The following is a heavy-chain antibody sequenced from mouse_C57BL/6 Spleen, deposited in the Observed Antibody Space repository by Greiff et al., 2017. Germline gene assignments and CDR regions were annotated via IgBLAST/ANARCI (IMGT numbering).Heavy chain of an antibody. J-gene: IGHJ3*01. V-gene: IGHV1-55*01. CDR2: IYPGSGST. CDR1: GYTFTSSW. Sequence: QVQLQQPGAELVKPGASVKLSCKASGYTFTSSWITWVKQRPGQGLEWIGDIYPGSGSTNYNEKFKSKATLTVDTSSSTAYMQLSSLTSEDSAVYYCARGIYYYGRSHPFAYWGQGTLVTVSA. CDR3: ARGIYYYGRSHPFAY. D-gene: IGHD1-1*01.